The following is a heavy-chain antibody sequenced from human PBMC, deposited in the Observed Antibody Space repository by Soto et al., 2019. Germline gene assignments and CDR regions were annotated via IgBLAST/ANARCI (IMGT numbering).Heavy chain of an antibody. CDR1: GFTFSNAW. D-gene: IGHD3-10*01. J-gene: IGHJ3*02. CDR3: TTDRDYGSGIHDAFDI. V-gene: IGHV3-15*01. CDR2: IKSKTDGGTT. Sequence: EVQLVESGGGLVKPGGSLRLSCAASGFTFSNAWMSWVRQAPGKGLEWVGRIKSKTDGGTTDYAAPVKGRFTISRDDSKNTLYLQMNSLKTEYTAVYYCTTDRDYGSGIHDAFDIWGQGTMVTVSS.